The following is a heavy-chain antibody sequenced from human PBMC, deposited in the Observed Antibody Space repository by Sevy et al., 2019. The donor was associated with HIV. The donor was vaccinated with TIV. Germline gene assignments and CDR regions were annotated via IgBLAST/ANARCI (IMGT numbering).Heavy chain of an antibody. J-gene: IGHJ6*03. V-gene: IGHV3-21*01. CDR1: GFTFSSYS. CDR3: AGLSYYYYMDV. CDR2: ISSSSSYI. Sequence: GGSLRLSCAASGFTFSSYSMNWVRQAPGKGLEWVSSISSSSSYIYYADSVKGRFTISRDNAKNSLYLQMNGLRAEDTAVYYCAGLSYYYYMDVWGKGTTVTVSS.